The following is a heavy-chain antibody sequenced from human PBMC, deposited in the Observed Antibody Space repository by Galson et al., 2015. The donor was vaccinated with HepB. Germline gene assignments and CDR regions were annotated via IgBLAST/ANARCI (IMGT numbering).Heavy chain of an antibody. CDR1: GFTFSDYY. CDR2: ISSSGSTI. J-gene: IGHJ4*02. Sequence: SLRLSCAASGFTFSDYYMSWIRQAPGKGLEWVSYISSSGSTIYYADSVKGRFTISRDNAKNSLYLQINSLRAEDTAVYYCARGSPKAREYYYDSSGYYPYFDYWGQGTLVTVSS. D-gene: IGHD3-22*01. V-gene: IGHV3-11*01. CDR3: ARGSPKAREYYYDSSGYYPYFDY.